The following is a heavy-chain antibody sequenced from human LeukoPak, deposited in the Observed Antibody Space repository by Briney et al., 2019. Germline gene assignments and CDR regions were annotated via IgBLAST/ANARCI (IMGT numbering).Heavy chain of an antibody. CDR1: GGSISSSSYY. Sequence: PSQTLSLTCTVSGGSISSSSYYWGCIRQPPGKGLEWIGSIYYSGSTYYNTALKTRVTISVDTSKKQFSLKLSSVTAADTAVYYCASPTAAPYCSSTSCSGAIDYWGQGTLVTVSS. CDR2: IYYSGST. CDR3: ASPTAAPYCSSTSCSGAIDY. D-gene: IGHD2-2*01. J-gene: IGHJ4*02. V-gene: IGHV4-39*01.